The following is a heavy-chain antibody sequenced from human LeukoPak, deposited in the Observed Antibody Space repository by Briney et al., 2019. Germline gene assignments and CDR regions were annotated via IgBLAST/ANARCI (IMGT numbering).Heavy chain of an antibody. Sequence: PGGSLRLSCAASGFTFSSYGMRWVRQAPGKGLEWVAVISYDGSNKYYADSVKGRFTISRDNSKNTLYLQMNSLRAEDTAVYYCAKVHYGDYLPDYWGQGTLVTVSS. CDR1: GFTFSSYG. CDR2: ISYDGSNK. D-gene: IGHD4-17*01. CDR3: AKVHYGDYLPDY. V-gene: IGHV3-30*18. J-gene: IGHJ4*02.